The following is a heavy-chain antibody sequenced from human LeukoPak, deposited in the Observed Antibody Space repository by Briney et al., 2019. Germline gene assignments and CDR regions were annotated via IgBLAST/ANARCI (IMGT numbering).Heavy chain of an antibody. V-gene: IGHV6-1*01. J-gene: IGHJ5*02. CDR2: TYYRSKWYN. CDR1: GDSVSSNSAA. CDR3: TRAGWVPAAIFSGSYNWFDP. Sequence: QTLSLTCAISGDSVSSNSAAWNWIRQSPSRGLEWLGRTYYRSKWYNDYAVSVESRITINPDTSKNQFSLQLNSVTPEDTAVYYCTRAGWVPAAIFSGSYNWFDPWGQGTLVTVSS. D-gene: IGHD2-2*01.